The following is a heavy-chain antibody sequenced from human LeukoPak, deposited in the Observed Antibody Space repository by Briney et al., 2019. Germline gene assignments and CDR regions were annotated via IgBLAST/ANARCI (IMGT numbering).Heavy chain of an antibody. CDR3: AREGVGYYDSSGYPFDY. D-gene: IGHD3-22*01. CDR1: GYTFTRYF. Sequence: AAGKVSCKASGYTFTRYFMHWVRQAPGQGLEWMGIINISGGSTRYVQKFQGRVTMTRDTSTSTVYMEVSSLRSEDTAVYYCAREGVGYYDSSGYPFDYWGQGTLVTVSS. V-gene: IGHV1-46*01. CDR2: INISGGST. J-gene: IGHJ4*02.